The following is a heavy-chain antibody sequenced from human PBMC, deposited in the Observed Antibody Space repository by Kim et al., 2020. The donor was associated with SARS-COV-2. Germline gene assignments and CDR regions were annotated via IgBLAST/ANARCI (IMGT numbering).Heavy chain of an antibody. CDR3: ARRGRAVSSGGFDY. V-gene: IGHV4-59*08. CDR2: IHYSGNT. CDR1: GGSISGYY. Sequence: SETLSLTCTVSGGSISGYYWAWIRQPPGKGLVWIGNIHYSGNTNYNPSLKSRLTISVDTSKNQFSLKLNSVTAADTAVYYCARRGRAVSSGGFDYWGQG. D-gene: IGHD3-10*01. J-gene: IGHJ4*02.